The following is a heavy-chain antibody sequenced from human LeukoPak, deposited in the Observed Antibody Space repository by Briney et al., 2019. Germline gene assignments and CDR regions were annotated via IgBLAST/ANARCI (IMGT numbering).Heavy chain of an antibody. Sequence: GGSLRLSCTTSGFIFGDYSMSWVRQAPGKGLDWVGLIRSKGYGGTTEYAASVKGRFTISRDDSKSIAYLQMNSLKTEDTALYYCARGDNWFDPWGQGTLVTVSS. CDR1: GFIFGDYS. V-gene: IGHV3-49*04. CDR3: ARGDNWFDP. D-gene: IGHD2-21*01. J-gene: IGHJ5*02. CDR2: IRSKGYGGTT.